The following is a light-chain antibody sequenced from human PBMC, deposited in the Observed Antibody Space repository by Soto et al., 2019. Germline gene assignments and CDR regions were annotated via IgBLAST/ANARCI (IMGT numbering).Light chain of an antibody. CDR3: QKYNRAPET. Sequence: DIQMTQSPSSLSAPVGDRVTITCRASQAITNYLAWYQQKPGKVPKLLIYAASTLRSGVPSRFSGSGSGTDFTLTISSLQPEDVATYYCQKYNRAPETFGQGTKVDI. CDR2: AAS. J-gene: IGKJ1*01. V-gene: IGKV1-27*01. CDR1: QAITNY.